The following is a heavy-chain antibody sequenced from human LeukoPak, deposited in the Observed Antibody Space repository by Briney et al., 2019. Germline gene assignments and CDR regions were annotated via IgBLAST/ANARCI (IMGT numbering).Heavy chain of an antibody. D-gene: IGHD5-18*01. CDR2: IRSKAYGGTT. CDR3: TRARGYSYGYSDY. J-gene: IGHJ4*02. V-gene: IGHV3-49*03. CDR1: GFTIGDYA. Sequence: GGSLRLSCTASGFTIGDYAMSWFRQAPGKGLEWVGFIRSKAYGGTTEYAASVKGRFTISRDDSKSIAYLQMNSLKTEDTAVYYCTRARGYSYGYSDYWGQGTLVTVSS.